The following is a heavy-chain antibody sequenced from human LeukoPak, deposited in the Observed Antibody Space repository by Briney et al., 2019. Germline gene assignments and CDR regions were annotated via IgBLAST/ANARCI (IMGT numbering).Heavy chain of an antibody. Sequence: PSQTLSFTCTVSGGSISSGGYYWSWIRQHPGKGLEWIGYIYYSGSTYYNPSLKSRVTISVDTSKNQFSLKLSSVTAADTAVYYCARDRRTYYYDSSGYYGTYYYYYGMDVWGQGTTVTVSS. CDR2: IYYSGST. D-gene: IGHD3-22*01. CDR1: GGSISSGGYY. V-gene: IGHV4-31*03. J-gene: IGHJ6*02. CDR3: ARDRRTYYYDSSGYYGTYYYYYGMDV.